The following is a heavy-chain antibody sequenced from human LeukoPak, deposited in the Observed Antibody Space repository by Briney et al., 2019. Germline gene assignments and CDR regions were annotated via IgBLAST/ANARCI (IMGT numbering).Heavy chain of an antibody. Sequence: GGSLRLSCAASGFTFSSYAMSWVRQAPGKGPEWVSAISGSGGSTYYADSVKGRFTISRGNSKNTLYLQMNSLRAEDTAVYYCANRAGGSYRVDYWGQGTLVTVSS. J-gene: IGHJ4*02. CDR3: ANRAGGSYRVDY. D-gene: IGHD1-26*01. CDR1: GFTFSSYA. V-gene: IGHV3-23*01. CDR2: ISGSGGST.